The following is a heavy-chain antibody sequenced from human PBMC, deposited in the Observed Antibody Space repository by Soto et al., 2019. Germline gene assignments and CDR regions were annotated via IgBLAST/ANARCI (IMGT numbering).Heavy chain of an antibody. D-gene: IGHD2-2*01. CDR2: IIPIFGTA. CDR1: GGTFSSYA. Sequence: ASVKVSCKASGGTFSSYAISWVRQAPGQGLEWMGGIIPIFGTANYAQKFQGGVTITADESTSTAYMELSSLRSEDTAVYYCARGGYCSSTSCPTMISPYYYYGMDVWGQGTTVTVSS. V-gene: IGHV1-69*13. CDR3: ARGGYCSSTSCPTMISPYYYYGMDV. J-gene: IGHJ6*02.